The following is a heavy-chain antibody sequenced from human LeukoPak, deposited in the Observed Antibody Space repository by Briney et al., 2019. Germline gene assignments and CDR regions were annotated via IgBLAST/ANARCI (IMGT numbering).Heavy chain of an antibody. J-gene: IGHJ5*02. Sequence: ASVKVSCKASGYTFTSYYMHWVRQAPGQGLEWMGIINPSGGSTSYAQKFQGRVTMTRDTSTSTVYMELSGLRSEDTAVYYCARDGSQYYYDSSGPTNWFDPWGQGTLVTVSS. CDR1: GYTFTSYY. CDR3: ARDGSQYYYDSSGPTNWFDP. D-gene: IGHD3-22*01. V-gene: IGHV1-46*01. CDR2: INPSGGST.